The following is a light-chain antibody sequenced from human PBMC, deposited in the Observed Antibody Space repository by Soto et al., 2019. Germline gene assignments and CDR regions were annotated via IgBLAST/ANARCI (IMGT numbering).Light chain of an antibody. Sequence: QSALTQPASVSGSPGQSITISCTGTSSDVGGYNYVSWFQQHPGKAPKLKIYEVSNRPSGVSNRFSGSKSGNTASLTISELQAEDEADYYCTSCTTISTWVFGGGTKLTVL. CDR1: SSDVGGYNY. CDR3: TSCTTISTWV. V-gene: IGLV2-14*01. J-gene: IGLJ3*02. CDR2: EVS.